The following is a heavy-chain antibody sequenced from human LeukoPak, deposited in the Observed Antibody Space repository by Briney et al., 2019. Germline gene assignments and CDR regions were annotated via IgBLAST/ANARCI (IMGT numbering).Heavy chain of an antibody. D-gene: IGHD6-19*01. CDR2: ISGSGGST. V-gene: IGHV3-23*01. CDR3: AKDLGPSSGYYYGMDV. Sequence: TGGSLRLSCAASGFTFSSYAMSWVRQAPGKGLEWVSAISGSGGSTYYADSVKGRFAISRDNSKNTLYLQMNSLRAEDTAVYYCAKDLGPSSGYYYGMDVWGQGTTVTVSS. J-gene: IGHJ6*02. CDR1: GFTFSSYA.